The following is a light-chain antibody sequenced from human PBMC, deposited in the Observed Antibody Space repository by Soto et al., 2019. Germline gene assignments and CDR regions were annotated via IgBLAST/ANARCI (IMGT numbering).Light chain of an antibody. CDR3: QQYGSSQT. CDR2: GAS. CDR1: QSISGSY. J-gene: IGKJ1*01. V-gene: IGKV3-20*01. Sequence: EIVLTQSPGTLSLSPGERATLSCRASQSISGSYLAWYQQKPGQAPRLLIYGASSRATGIPDMFSGSGSGTDFTLTISRLEPEDFAVYYCQQYGSSQTFGQGTKV.